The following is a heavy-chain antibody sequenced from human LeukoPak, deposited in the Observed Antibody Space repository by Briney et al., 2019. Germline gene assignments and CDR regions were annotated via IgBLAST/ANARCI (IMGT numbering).Heavy chain of an antibody. D-gene: IGHD3-9*01. J-gene: IGHJ5*02. CDR3: ARVLEYYDILTGYSYWFDP. Sequence: SETLSLTCTVSGGSISSYYWSWIRQPPGKGLEWIGYIYYSGSTNYNPSLKSRVTISVDTSKNQFSLKLSSVTAADTAVYYCARVLEYYDILTGYSYWFDPWGQGTLATVSS. CDR2: IYYSGST. V-gene: IGHV4-59*01. CDR1: GGSISSYY.